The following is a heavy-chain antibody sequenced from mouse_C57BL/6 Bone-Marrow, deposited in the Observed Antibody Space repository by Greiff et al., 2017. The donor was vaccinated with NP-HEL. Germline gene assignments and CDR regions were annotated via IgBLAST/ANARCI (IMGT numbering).Heavy chain of an antibody. D-gene: IGHD1-1*01. CDR1: GFTFSSYG. CDR2: ISSGGSYT. V-gene: IGHV5-6*01. CDR3: ARLDYYGSSSHYFDY. J-gene: IGHJ2*01. Sequence: EVMLVESGGDLVKPGGSLKLSCAASGFTFSSYGMSWVRQTPDKRLEWVATISSGGSYTYYPDSVKGRFTISRDNAKNTLYLKMSSLKSEDTAMYYCARLDYYGSSSHYFDYWGQGTTLTVSS.